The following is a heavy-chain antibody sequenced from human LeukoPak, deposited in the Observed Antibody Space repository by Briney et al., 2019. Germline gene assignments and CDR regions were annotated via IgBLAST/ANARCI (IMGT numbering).Heavy chain of an antibody. CDR1: GFTFSDYY. Sequence: PGGSLRLSCAASGFTFSDYYMSWIRQAPGKGLEWVSGISWNSGSIGYADSVKGRFTISRDNAKNSLYLEMNSLRAEDTALYYCAKEGSRDHDAFDIWGQGTMVTVSS. J-gene: IGHJ3*02. V-gene: IGHV3-9*01. CDR2: ISWNSGSI. CDR3: AKEGSRDHDAFDI.